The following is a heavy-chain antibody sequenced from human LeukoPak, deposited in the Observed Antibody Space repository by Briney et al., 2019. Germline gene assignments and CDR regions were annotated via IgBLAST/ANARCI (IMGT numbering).Heavy chain of an antibody. D-gene: IGHD3-9*01. CDR1: GFSFTNAW. CDR3: TTEKSRYYDILTGYAAWGLGSYDI. V-gene: IGHV3-15*01. CDR2: IKSKTNGGTT. Sequence: AWGSLRLSCAASGFSFTNAWMSWVRQAPGKGLEWVGRIKSKTNGGTTDYAAPVKGRFTISRDDSKNTLYLQMNSLKTEDTAVYYCTTEKSRYYDILTGYAAWGLGSYDIWGQGTMVTVSS. J-gene: IGHJ3*02.